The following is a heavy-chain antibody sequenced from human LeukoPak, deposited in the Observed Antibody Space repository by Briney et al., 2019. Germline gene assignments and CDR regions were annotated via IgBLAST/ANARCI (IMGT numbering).Heavy chain of an antibody. J-gene: IGHJ6*03. CDR3: ARDGVTMVRGASYYYYYYMDV. CDR1: GGSFSGYY. D-gene: IGHD3-10*01. Sequence: SETLSLTCAVYGGSFSGYYWSWIRQPPGKGLEWIGEINHSGSTNYNPSLKSRVTMSVDTSKNQFSLKLSSVTAADTAVYYCARDGVTMVRGASYYYYYYMDVWGKGTTVTISS. V-gene: IGHV4-34*01. CDR2: INHSGST.